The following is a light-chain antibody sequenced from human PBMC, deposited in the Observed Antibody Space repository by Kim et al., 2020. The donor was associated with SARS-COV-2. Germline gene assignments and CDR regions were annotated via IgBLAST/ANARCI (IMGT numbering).Light chain of an antibody. Sequence: SPGEGAALSCRASHSVRNHVFWYQQQPGQSPRLLIYDAATRATGIPARFSGSASGTEFSLTITSLQSEDVAVYYCQHYDNMPPWTFGQGTKVDIK. CDR3: QHYDNMPPWT. J-gene: IGKJ1*01. V-gene: IGKV3-15*01. CDR1: HSVRNH. CDR2: DAA.